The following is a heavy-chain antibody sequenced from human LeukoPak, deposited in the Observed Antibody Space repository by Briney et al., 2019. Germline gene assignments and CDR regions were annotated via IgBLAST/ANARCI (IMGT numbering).Heavy chain of an antibody. J-gene: IGHJ6*02. D-gene: IGHD6-13*01. CDR2: NSAYNGNT. Sequence: ASVKVSCKASGYTFTSYGISWVRQAPGQGLEWMGWNSAYNGNTNYAQKLQGRVTMTTDTSTSTAYMELRSLRSDDTAVYYCARAPEQQLVYYYYYGMDVWGQGTTVTVSS. CDR1: GYTFTSYG. V-gene: IGHV1-18*01. CDR3: ARAPEQQLVYYYYYGMDV.